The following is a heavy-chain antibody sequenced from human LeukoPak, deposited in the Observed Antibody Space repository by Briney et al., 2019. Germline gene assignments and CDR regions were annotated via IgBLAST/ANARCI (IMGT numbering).Heavy chain of an antibody. V-gene: IGHV3-11*04. CDR3: ARGAAAGTGY. CDR2: ISNRGSTI. D-gene: IGHD6-13*01. J-gene: IGHJ4*02. CDR1: GFTFSDFY. Sequence: GGSLRLSCAASGFTFSDFYMTWIRQAPGKGLEWVSYISNRGSTIHYADSVRGRFTISRDNAKKSLYLQMNSLRAGDTAVYYCARGAAAGTGYWGQGTLVTVSS.